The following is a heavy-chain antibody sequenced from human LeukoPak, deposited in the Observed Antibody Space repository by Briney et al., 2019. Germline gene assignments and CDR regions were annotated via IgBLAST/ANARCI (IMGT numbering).Heavy chain of an antibody. Sequence: SETLSLTCTVSGGSISSGGYYWSWIRQHPGKGLEWIGYIYYSGSTYYNPSLKSRVTISVDTSKNQFSLKLSSVTAADTAVYYCARKGSRSVAEPFDYWGQGTLVTVSS. V-gene: IGHV4-31*03. J-gene: IGHJ4*02. CDR3: ARKGSRSVAEPFDY. CDR1: GGSISSGGYY. D-gene: IGHD4-23*01. CDR2: IYYSGST.